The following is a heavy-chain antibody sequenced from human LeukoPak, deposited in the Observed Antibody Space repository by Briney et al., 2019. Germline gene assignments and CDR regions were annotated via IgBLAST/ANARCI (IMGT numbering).Heavy chain of an antibody. CDR2: ISSSSSYI. J-gene: IGHJ4*02. CDR3: ARDRTAVAGTKLGY. CDR1: GFTFSSYS. D-gene: IGHD6-19*01. Sequence: GGSLRLSCAASGFTFSSYSMNWVRQAPGKGLEWVSSISSSSSYIYYADSVKGRFTISRDNSKNTLYLEVISLTAEDTAVYYCARDRTAVAGTKLGYWGQGTLVTVSS. V-gene: IGHV3-21*04.